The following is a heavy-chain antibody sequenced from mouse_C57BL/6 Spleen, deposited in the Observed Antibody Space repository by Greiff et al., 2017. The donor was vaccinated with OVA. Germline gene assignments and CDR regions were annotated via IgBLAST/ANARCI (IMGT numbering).Heavy chain of an antibody. CDR3: AISDSHYVGWFAY. Sequence: QVQLQQPGAELVKPGASVKLSCKASGYTFTSYWMHWVKQRPGRGLEWIGRIDPNSGGTKYNEKFKSKATLTVDQPSSPAYLQLSSLTSADSAFYYCAISDSHYVGWFAYWGQGTLVTVSA. D-gene: IGHD2-5*01. J-gene: IGHJ3*01. CDR2: IDPNSGGT. V-gene: IGHV1-72*01. CDR1: GYTFTSYW.